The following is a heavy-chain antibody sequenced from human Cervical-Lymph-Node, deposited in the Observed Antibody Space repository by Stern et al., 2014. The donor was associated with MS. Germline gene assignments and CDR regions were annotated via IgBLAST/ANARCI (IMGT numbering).Heavy chain of an antibody. Sequence: VQLVQSGAEVKKPGESLKISCKLSGYSFTIYYIAWVRQMPGKGLEWMRVLYPYDADTPYSPSFQSQVTISADKSITPAYLQWSSLRASDTAMYYCARHVQGFDYWGQGTLVTVSS. CDR2: LYPYDADT. CDR3: ARHVQGFDY. V-gene: IGHV5-51*01. J-gene: IGHJ4*02. CDR1: GYSFTIYY.